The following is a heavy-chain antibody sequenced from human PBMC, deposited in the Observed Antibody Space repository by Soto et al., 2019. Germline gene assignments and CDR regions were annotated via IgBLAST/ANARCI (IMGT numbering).Heavy chain of an antibody. CDR1: GGTFSSSG. J-gene: IGHJ6*02. CDR2: IVPSLDTT. D-gene: IGHD3-16*02. V-gene: IGHV1-69*11. CDR3: ERWPQPRYTADPYAVDV. Sequence: QVHLVQSGTEVKKPGSSVKVSCKASGGTFSSSGFSWVRQAPGQGLEWMGMIVPSLDTTNYAQKFQARVTRTADEVTSTAYMELRGLRSDDTAVYYCERWPQPRYTADPYAVDVWGQGTRVIVSS.